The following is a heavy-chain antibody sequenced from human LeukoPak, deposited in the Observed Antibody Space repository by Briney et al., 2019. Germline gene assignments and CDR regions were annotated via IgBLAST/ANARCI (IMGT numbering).Heavy chain of an antibody. V-gene: IGHV1-18*01. CDR2: ISTDNGDT. CDR1: GYTFTTYG. J-gene: IGHJ6*02. Sequence: ASVKVSCKSSGYTFTTYGITWGRQAPGQGLEWMGWISTDNGDTNYAQKLQGRVTMTRDTSISTAYMELSRLRSDDTAVYYCARHPMSGWPTVYYYYGMDVWGQGTTVTVSS. D-gene: IGHD6-19*01. CDR3: ARHPMSGWPTVYYYYGMDV.